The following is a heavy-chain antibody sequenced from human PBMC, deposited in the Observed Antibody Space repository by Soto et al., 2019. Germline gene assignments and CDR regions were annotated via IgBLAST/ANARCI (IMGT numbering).Heavy chain of an antibody. CDR1: GGSISSSSYY. J-gene: IGHJ4*02. CDR3: ASPAPRGRLYPFDY. Sequence: QLQLQESGPGLVKPSETLSLTCTVSGGSISSSSYYWGWIRQPPGKGLEWIGSIYYSGSTYYNPSLKSRVTISVDTSKNQFSLKLSSVTAADTAVYYCASPAPRGRLYPFDYWGQGTLVTVSS. D-gene: IGHD2-15*01. CDR2: IYYSGST. V-gene: IGHV4-39*01.